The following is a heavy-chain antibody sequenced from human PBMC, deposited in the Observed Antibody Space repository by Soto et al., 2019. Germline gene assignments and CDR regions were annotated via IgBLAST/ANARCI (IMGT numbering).Heavy chain of an antibody. CDR1: GYPVTAYY. Sequence: QLHLVQSGAVVKKPGASVTVSCSASGYPVTAYYMHWVRQAPGRGLEWMGGINPATGAAKDTQTFQGRVTLTRDTSTSTVFMELSGLTSEDTAVFYCAIGGGVGVAGSAAFDMWGQGTLVTVSS. CDR3: AIGGGVGVAGSAAFDM. CDR2: INPATGAA. D-gene: IGHD3-3*01. J-gene: IGHJ3*02. V-gene: IGHV1-2*02.